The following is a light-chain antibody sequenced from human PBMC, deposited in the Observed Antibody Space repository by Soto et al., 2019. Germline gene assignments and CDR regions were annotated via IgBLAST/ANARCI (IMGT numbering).Light chain of an antibody. CDR1: QSVSSSY. J-gene: IGKJ5*01. CDR3: QQYVSSPRIT. V-gene: IGKV3-20*01. Sequence: EIVLTQSPGTLSLSPGERATLSCRASQSVSSSYLAWYQQKPGQAPRLLIYGASSRATGIPDRFSGSGSGTDFTLTISRLEPEDFAVYYCQQYVSSPRITFGQGTRLESK. CDR2: GAS.